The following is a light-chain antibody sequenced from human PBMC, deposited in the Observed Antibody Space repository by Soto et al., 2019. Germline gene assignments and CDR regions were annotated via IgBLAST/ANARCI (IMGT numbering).Light chain of an antibody. J-gene: IGLJ1*01. CDR2: EGS. CDR3: CSYARSSTYV. Sequence: QSALTQPASVSGSPGQSITISCTGTSSDVGSYNLVSWYQQHPGKAPKLMIHEGSKRPSGVSNRFSGSKSGNTASLTISGLQAEAEADYYCCSYARSSTYVFGTGTKVTVL. V-gene: IGLV2-23*01. CDR1: SSDVGSYNL.